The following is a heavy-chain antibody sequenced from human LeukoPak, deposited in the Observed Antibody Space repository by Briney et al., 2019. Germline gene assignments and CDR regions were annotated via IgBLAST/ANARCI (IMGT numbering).Heavy chain of an antibody. CDR3: ARTLRPGSYYGYYYGMDV. CDR2: IKQDGGEK. Sequence: ETLSLTCAVYGGSFSGYYWSWVRQAPGKGLEWVANIKQDGGEKYYVDSVKGRFTIPRDSAKNSVYLQMNSLRAEDTAVYYCARTLRPGSYYGYYYGMDVWGQGTTVTVSS. D-gene: IGHD1-26*01. CDR1: GGSFSGYY. V-gene: IGHV3-7*01. J-gene: IGHJ6*02.